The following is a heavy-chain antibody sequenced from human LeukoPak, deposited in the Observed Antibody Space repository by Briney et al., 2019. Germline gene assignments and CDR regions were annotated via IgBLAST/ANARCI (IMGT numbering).Heavy chain of an antibody. D-gene: IGHD6-13*01. V-gene: IGHV3-48*04. CDR2: ITSSSSTI. CDR3: ARTGGSSWTTSGYYFDY. Sequence: GGSLRLSCAASGFTFSSYSMNWVRQAPGKGLEGLSYITSSSSTIFYADSVKGRFTISRDNAKNSLYLQMNSLRAEDTAVYYCARTGGSSWTTSGYYFDYWGQGTLVTVSS. CDR1: GFTFSSYS. J-gene: IGHJ4*02.